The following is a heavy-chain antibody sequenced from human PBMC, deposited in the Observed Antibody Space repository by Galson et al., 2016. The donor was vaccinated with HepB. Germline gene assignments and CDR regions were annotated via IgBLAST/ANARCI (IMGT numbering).Heavy chain of an antibody. CDR3: ARDRRVYYDSSGYHA. D-gene: IGHD3-22*01. CDR2: IYYTGST. V-gene: IGHV4-39*07. J-gene: IGHJ4*02. CDR1: GDSISSSSYY. Sequence: ETLSLTCTVSGDSISSSSYYWGWIRQPPGKGLKWIGTIYYTGSTYYNPSLKSRLTISLDTPKSQFSLNLSSVTAADTAVYYCARDRRVYYDSSGYHAWGQGTLVTVSS.